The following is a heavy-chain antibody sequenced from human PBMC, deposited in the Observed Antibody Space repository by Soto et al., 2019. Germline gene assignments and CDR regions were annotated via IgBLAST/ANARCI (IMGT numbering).Heavy chain of an antibody. CDR3: ARALGYSGYAGMDV. Sequence: QVQLVQSGGEVKKPGASVKVSCKASGYTFTIYGINWVRQAPGQGLEWMGWISPDNGNTNYAQKLQGRVTMTTDTSTNTAYMELRSPRSDDTAVYYCARALGYSGYAGMDVWGQGTTVTVSS. J-gene: IGHJ6*02. CDR2: ISPDNGNT. V-gene: IGHV1-18*01. D-gene: IGHD5-12*01. CDR1: GYTFTIYG.